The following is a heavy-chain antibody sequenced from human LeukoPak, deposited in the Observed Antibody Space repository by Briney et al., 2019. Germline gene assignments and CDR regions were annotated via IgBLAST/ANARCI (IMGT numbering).Heavy chain of an antibody. CDR2: ISSSGSTI. Sequence: GGSLRLSCAASGFTFSDYYMSWIRQAPGKGLEWVSYISSSGSTIYYADSVKGRFTISRDNAKNSLCLQMNSLRAEDTAVYYCARAGPRYCTNGVCYTYYGMDVWGQGTTVTVSS. CDR3: ARAGPRYCTNGVCYTYYGMDV. J-gene: IGHJ6*02. D-gene: IGHD2-8*01. CDR1: GFTFSDYY. V-gene: IGHV3-11*01.